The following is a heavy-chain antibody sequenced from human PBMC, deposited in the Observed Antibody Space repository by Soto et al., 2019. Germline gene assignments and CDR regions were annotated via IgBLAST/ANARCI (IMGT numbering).Heavy chain of an antibody. J-gene: IGHJ4*02. CDR1: GFTFSSFW. D-gene: IGHD4-17*01. Sequence: EVQLVESGGGLVQPGGSLRLSCAASGFTFSSFWMHWVRHTPGKGPVWVSRISTDGSSTGYADSVKGRFTISRDSAKNTLYLQMDSLRAEDTAIYYCARGGTVTTRWGLFAYLGQGTLVTVSS. CDR3: ARGGTVTTRWGLFAY. CDR2: ISTDGSST. V-gene: IGHV3-74*01.